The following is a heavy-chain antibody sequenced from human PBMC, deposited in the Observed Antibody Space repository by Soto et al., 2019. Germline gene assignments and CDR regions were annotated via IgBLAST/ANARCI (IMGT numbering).Heavy chain of an antibody. CDR3: ASPYCSGGSCYNSGRYYFDY. J-gene: IGHJ4*02. CDR1: GGSISSSSYY. Sequence: QLQLQESGPGLVKPSETLSLTCTVSGGSISSSSYYWGWIRQPPGKGLEWIGSIYYSGSTYYNPSLKSRVTISVDTSKNQFSLKLSSVTAADTAVYYCASPYCSGGSCYNSGRYYFDYWGQGTLVTVSS. CDR2: IYYSGST. V-gene: IGHV4-39*01. D-gene: IGHD2-15*01.